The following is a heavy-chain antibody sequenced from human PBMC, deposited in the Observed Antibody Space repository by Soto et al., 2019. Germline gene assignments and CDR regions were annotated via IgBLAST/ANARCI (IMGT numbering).Heavy chain of an antibody. CDR1: GGSISSYY. CDR2: IYYSGST. Sequence: SETLSLTCTVSGGSISSYYWSWTRQPPGKGLEWIGYIYYSGSTNYNPSLKSRVTISVDTSKNQFSLKLSSVTAADTAVYYCARDIHSSSWYGGSDYWGQGTLVTVSS. J-gene: IGHJ4*02. V-gene: IGHV4-59*01. D-gene: IGHD6-13*01. CDR3: ARDIHSSSWYGGSDY.